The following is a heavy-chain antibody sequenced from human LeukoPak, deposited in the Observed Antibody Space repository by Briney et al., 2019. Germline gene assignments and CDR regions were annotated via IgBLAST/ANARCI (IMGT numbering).Heavy chain of an antibody. CDR3: ARDLPEDNGAIAMLRGVRLHRLTYFDY. CDR2: ISAYNGNT. V-gene: IGHV1-18*01. CDR1: GYTFTSYG. Sequence: ASVKVSCKASGYTFTSYGISWVRQAPGQGLEWMGWISAYNGNTNYAQKLQGRVTMTTDTSTSTAYMELRSLRSDDTAVYYCARDLPEDNGAIAMLRGVRLHRLTYFDYWGQGTLVTVSS. J-gene: IGHJ4*02. D-gene: IGHD3-10*01.